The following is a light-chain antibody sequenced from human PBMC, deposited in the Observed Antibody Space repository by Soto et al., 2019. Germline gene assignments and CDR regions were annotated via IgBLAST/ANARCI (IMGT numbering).Light chain of an antibody. J-gene: IGKJ4*01. CDR2: DGT. Sequence: DTRLTQSPSSLSASVGDRVTITFQASQHISDYLNWYQQKPGKAPKLLIYDGTKLETGVPSRFSGSGYGTEFTFTISSLKHEDTATYYCHQYFNPRTFGGGTKV. CDR1: QHISDY. V-gene: IGKV1-33*01. CDR3: HQYFNPRT.